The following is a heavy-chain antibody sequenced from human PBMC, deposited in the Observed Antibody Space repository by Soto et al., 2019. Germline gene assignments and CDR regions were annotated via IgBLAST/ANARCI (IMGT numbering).Heavy chain of an antibody. CDR1: GGSFSGYY. J-gene: IGHJ4*02. CDR3: ARKYCTNGVCPGSFDY. CDR2: INHSGST. V-gene: IGHV4-34*01. D-gene: IGHD2-8*01. Sequence: PSETLSLTCAVYGGSFSGYYWSWIRQPPGKGLEWIGEINHSGSTNYNPSLKSRVTISVDTSKNQFSLKLSSVTAADTAVYYCARKYCTNGVCPGSFDYWGQGTLVTVSS.